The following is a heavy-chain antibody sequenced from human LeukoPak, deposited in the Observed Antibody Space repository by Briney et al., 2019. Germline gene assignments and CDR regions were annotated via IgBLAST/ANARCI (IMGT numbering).Heavy chain of an antibody. CDR2: INQDGSEK. CDR3: SRDSYRALDY. D-gene: IGHD1-14*01. V-gene: IGHV3-7*01. J-gene: IGHJ4*02. Sequence: RXXPGXXLECVAHINQDGSEKYYVGSVKGRFTISRDNAKDSLYLQMNSMRAEDTAVYYCSRDSYRALDYWGQGTPVTVSS.